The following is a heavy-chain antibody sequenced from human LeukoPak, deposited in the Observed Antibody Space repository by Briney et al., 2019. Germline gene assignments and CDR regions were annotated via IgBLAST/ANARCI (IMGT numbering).Heavy chain of an antibody. V-gene: IGHV3-48*03. D-gene: IGHD3-16*01. Sequence: RGSLRLSCAASGFTFSSYELYWVRQAPGKGLEWISYISSSSTIIKYADSVRGRFTISRDDARESLYLQMSSLRADDTAIYYCGASRQYVGAFDIWGQGTLVTVPS. CDR3: GASRQYVGAFDI. CDR2: ISSSSTII. CDR1: GFTFSSYE. J-gene: IGHJ3*02.